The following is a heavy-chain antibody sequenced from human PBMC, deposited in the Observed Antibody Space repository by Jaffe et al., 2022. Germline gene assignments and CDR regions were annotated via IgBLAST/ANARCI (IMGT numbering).Heavy chain of an antibody. CDR2: INHSGST. V-gene: IGHV4-34*01. CDR3: ARGGQDSDYGDYGSPLGYYYYMDV. Sequence: QVQLQQWGAGLLKPSETLSLTCAVYGGSFSGYYWSWIRQPPGKGLEWIGEINHSGSTNYNPSLKSRVTISVDTSKNQFSLKLSSVTAADTAVYYCARGGQDSDYGDYGSPLGYYYYMDVWGKGTTVTVSS. J-gene: IGHJ6*03. D-gene: IGHD4-17*01. CDR1: GGSFSGYY.